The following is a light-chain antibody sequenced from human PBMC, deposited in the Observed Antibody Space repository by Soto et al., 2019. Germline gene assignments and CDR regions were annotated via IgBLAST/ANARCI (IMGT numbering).Light chain of an antibody. CDR3: AVWDDSLMGV. J-gene: IGLJ3*02. Sequence: QAVVTQPPSASGTPGQRVTISCSGSNSNVGSNSVNWYQQVPGTAPKLLIYRTNQRPSGVPDRFSGSKSGTSASLAISGLQSDDEADYFCAVWDDSLMGVFGGGTKMTVL. CDR1: NSNVGSNS. CDR2: RTN. V-gene: IGLV1-44*01.